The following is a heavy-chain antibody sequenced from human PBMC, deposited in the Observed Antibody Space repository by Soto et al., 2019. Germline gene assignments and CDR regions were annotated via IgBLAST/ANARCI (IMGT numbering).Heavy chain of an antibody. V-gene: IGHV1-69*13. J-gene: IGHJ4*02. D-gene: IGHD5-18*01. CDR3: ARGKEDTAMDFDY. CDR1: GGTFSSYA. Sequence: SVKVSCKASGGTFSSYAISWVRQAPGQGLEWMGGIIPIFGTANYAQKFQGRVTITADESTSTAYMELSSLRSEDTAVYYCARGKEDTAMDFDYWGQGTLVTVSS. CDR2: IIPIFGTA.